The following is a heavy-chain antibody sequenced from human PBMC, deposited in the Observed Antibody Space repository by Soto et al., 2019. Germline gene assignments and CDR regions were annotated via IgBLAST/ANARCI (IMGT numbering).Heavy chain of an antibody. CDR1: GVSFSGYY. D-gene: IGHD2-15*01. CDR2: INHSGST. Sequence: QVQLQQWGAGLLKPSETLSLTCAVYGVSFSGYYWSWIRQPPGKGLEWIGEINHSGSTNYNPSLKSRVTISVDTSKNQFSLKLSSVTAADTAVYYCARARVVVAATPQCDYWGQGTLVTVSS. J-gene: IGHJ4*02. V-gene: IGHV4-34*01. CDR3: ARARVVVAATPQCDY.